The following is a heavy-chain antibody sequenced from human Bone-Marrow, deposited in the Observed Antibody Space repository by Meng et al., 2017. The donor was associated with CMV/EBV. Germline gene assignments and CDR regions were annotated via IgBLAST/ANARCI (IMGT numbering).Heavy chain of an antibody. Sequence: GGSLRLSCAASGFTFSSYWMSWVRQAPGKGLEWVANIKQDGSEKYYVDSVKGRFTISRDNAKNSLYLQMNSLRAEDTAVYYCARGYSKGLFGGMDVWGQGPTVTVSS. J-gene: IGHJ6*01. V-gene: IGHV3-7*01. CDR2: IKQDGSEK. D-gene: IGHD4-11*01. CDR1: GFTFSSYW. CDR3: ARGYSKGLFGGMDV.